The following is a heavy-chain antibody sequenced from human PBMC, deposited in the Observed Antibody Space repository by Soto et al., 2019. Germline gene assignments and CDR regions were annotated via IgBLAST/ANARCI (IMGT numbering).Heavy chain of an antibody. Sequence: QVQLQESGPGLVKPSETLSLTCTVSGGSISSYYWSWIRQPPGKGLEWIGYIYYSGSTNYNPSLKSRVTLSVARSKNQLSLKLSSVTAADTAVYYCARNYGHAFDIWGQGTMVTVSS. J-gene: IGHJ3*02. CDR2: IYYSGST. V-gene: IGHV4-59*01. CDR1: GGSISSYY. CDR3: ARNYGHAFDI. D-gene: IGHD1-7*01.